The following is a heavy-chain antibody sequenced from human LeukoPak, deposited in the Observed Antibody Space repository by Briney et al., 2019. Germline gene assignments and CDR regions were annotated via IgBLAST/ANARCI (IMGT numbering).Heavy chain of an antibody. D-gene: IGHD3-22*01. CDR1: GFTFSSYA. Sequence: GGSLRLSCAASGFTFSSYAMSWVRQAPGKGLEWASAISGSGGSTYYADSVKGRFTISRDNSKNTLYLQMNSLRAEDTAVYYCAKLSRGYYYGLFDYWGQGTLVTVSS. CDR2: ISGSGGST. J-gene: IGHJ4*02. V-gene: IGHV3-23*01. CDR3: AKLSRGYYYGLFDY.